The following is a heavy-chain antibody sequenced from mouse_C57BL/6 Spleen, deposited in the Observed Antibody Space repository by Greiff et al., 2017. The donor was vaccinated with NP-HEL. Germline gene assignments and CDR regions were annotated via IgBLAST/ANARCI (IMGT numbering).Heavy chain of an antibody. J-gene: IGHJ2*01. CDR2: INPNNGGT. V-gene: IGHV1-22*01. D-gene: IGHD1-1*01. Sequence: VQLKQSGPELVKPGASVKMSCKASGYTFTDYNMHWVKQSHGKSLEWIGYINPNNGGTSYNQKFKGKATLTVNKSSSTAYMELRSLTSEDSAVYYCARRGVILREAYYFDYWGQGTTLTVSS. CDR1: GYTFTDYN. CDR3: ARRGVILREAYYFDY.